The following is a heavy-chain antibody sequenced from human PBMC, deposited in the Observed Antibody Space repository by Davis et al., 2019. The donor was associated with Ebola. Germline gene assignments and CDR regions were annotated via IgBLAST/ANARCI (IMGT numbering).Heavy chain of an antibody. D-gene: IGHD2-21*01. CDR1: GFILSGST. J-gene: IGHJ6*02. Sequence: GESLKISCAASGFILSGSTLHWVRQASGKGLEWVGRIRSRNNGDATSYGASVEGRFTISRDDAKNKAYLQMNSLKTEDTAVYYCSRGAPYSMDVWGQGTTVTVSS. CDR3: SRGAPYSMDV. CDR2: IRSRNNGDAT. V-gene: IGHV3-73*01.